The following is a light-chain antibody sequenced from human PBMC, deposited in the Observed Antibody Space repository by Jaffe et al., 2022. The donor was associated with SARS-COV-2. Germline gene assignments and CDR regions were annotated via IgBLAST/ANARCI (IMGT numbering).Light chain of an antibody. J-gene: IGLJ2*01. CDR3: SSYTSTSTLV. Sequence: HSALTQPASVSGSPGQSITISCTGTSSDVGGYYFVSWYQHHPGKAPKLIIYDVTYRPSGVSNRFSGSKSGNTASLTISGLQAEDEADYHCSSYTSTSTLVFGGGTKVTVL. CDR1: SSDVGGYYF. V-gene: IGLV2-14*03. CDR2: DVT.